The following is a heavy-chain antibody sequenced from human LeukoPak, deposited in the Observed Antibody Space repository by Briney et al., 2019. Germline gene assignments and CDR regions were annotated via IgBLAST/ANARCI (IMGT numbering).Heavy chain of an antibody. V-gene: IGHV3-48*03. D-gene: IGHD4-11*01. Sequence: PGGSLRLSCAASGFTFSSYEMNWVRQAPGKGLEWVSYISSSSSTIYYADSVKGRFTISRDNAKNSLYLQMNSLRAEDTAVYYCARDNGLPPHYYYYYMDVWGKGTTVTVSS. CDR3: ARDNGLPPHYYYYYMDV. CDR2: ISSSSSTI. CDR1: GFTFSSYE. J-gene: IGHJ6*03.